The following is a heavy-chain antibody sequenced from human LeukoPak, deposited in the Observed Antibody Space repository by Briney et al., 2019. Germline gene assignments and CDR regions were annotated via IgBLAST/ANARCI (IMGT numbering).Heavy chain of an antibody. D-gene: IGHD2-15*01. CDR1: GGSISSSSYY. J-gene: IGHJ3*02. Sequence: SETLSLTCTVSGGSISSSSYYWGWIRQPPGKGLEWIGSIYYSGSTYYNPSLKSRVTISVDTSKNQFSLKLSSVIAADTAVYYCARRKPWEERYCSGGSCYSTLCCRAFDIWGQGTMVTVSS. CDR3: ARRKPWEERYCSGGSCYSTLCCRAFDI. CDR2: IYYSGST. V-gene: IGHV4-39*07.